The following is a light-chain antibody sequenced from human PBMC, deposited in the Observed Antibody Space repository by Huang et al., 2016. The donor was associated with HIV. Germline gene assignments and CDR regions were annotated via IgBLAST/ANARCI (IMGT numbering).Light chain of an antibody. CDR2: AAS. J-gene: IGKJ1*01. V-gene: IGKV1-39*01. CDR3: QQSYETPRT. Sequence: DIQMTQSPSSLSASVGYRVTITCRARQTISNHLNWYQQKPGKAPKVLISAASSSQNGVPSRFTGSGSGTDFSLTISDLRPDDSATYYCQQSYETPRTFGQGTRVEIK. CDR1: QTISNH.